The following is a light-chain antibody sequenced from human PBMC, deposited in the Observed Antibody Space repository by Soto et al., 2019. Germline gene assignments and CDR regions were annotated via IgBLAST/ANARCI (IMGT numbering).Light chain of an antibody. CDR3: SSYTSSDTPYV. V-gene: IGLV2-14*01. J-gene: IGLJ1*01. CDR1: SSDVGDYKY. Sequence: QSVLTQPASVSGSPGQSITISCTGTSSDVGDYKYVSWYQQHPDNAPKLIIFVNSNRPSGVSDRFSGSKSGNTASLTISGLQAEDEADYYCSSYTSSDTPYVFGTGTKVTVL. CDR2: VNS.